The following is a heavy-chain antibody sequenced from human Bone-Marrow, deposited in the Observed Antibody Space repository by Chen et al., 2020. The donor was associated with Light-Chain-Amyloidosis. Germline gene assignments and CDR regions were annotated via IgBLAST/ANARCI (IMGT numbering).Heavy chain of an antibody. CDR1: GFTFSSYW. J-gene: IGHJ6*02. Sequence: EVQLVESGGGLVQPGGSLRLSCAASGFTFSSYWMHWVRQAPGKGLVWVSRINSYGGSITYSDSVKGRFTISRDNAKNTVYLQMNSLRAEDTAVYYCARSGNYGRYYYFGMDVWGQGTTVTVSS. CDR3: ARSGNYGRYYYFGMDV. D-gene: IGHD3-10*01. CDR2: INSYGGSI. V-gene: IGHV3-74*01.